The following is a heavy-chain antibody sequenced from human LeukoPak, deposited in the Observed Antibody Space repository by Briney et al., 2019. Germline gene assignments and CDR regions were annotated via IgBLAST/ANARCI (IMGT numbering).Heavy chain of an antibody. D-gene: IGHD1-26*01. CDR1: GFTFSGYW. CDR2: ISTDGSST. Sequence: PGGSLRLSCAASGFTFSGYWMHWVRPAPGKGLVWVSRISTDGSSTNYAHSVKGRFTISRDNAKNTLYLQMNSLRADDTAVYYCAGGRSGNYGLFDYWGQGTLVTVSS. CDR3: AGGRSGNYGLFDY. V-gene: IGHV3-74*01. J-gene: IGHJ4*02.